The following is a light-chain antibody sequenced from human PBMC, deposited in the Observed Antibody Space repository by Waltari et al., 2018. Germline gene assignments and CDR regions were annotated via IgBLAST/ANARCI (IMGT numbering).Light chain of an antibody. CDR2: VNIDGSH. CDR1: SGHSTNI. Sequence: QLVLTQSPSASASLGASVTLTCTLISGHSTNIIAWLQQQPEKGPRYLMNVNIDGSHNKGVGIPDRFSGSSSGAERYLTISSLQSEDEADYYCQTGGHGTWVFGGGTRLTVL. V-gene: IGLV4-69*01. J-gene: IGLJ3*02. CDR3: QTGGHGTWV.